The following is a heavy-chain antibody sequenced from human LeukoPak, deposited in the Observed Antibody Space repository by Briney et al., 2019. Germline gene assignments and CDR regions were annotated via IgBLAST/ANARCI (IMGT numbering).Heavy chain of an antibody. J-gene: IGHJ4*02. CDR1: RFTLSTYW. CDR3: ARGVPYDSWSGPHYSDY. D-gene: IGHD3-3*01. Sequence: GGSLRLSCAASRFTLSTYWMSWVRQAPGKGLEWVAHIKQDGSQEYYVDSVKGRFTISRDSAKNSLYLQMNSLRAEDTAMYYCARGVPYDSWSGPHYSDYWGQGTLVTVSS. CDR2: IKQDGSQE. V-gene: IGHV3-7*01.